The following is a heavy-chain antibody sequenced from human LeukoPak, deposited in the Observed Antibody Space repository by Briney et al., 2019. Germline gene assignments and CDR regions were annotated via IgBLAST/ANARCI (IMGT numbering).Heavy chain of an antibody. D-gene: IGHD2-2*01. J-gene: IGHJ5*02. CDR2: INHSGST. Sequence: SETLSLTCAVYGGSFSGYYWSWIRQPPGKGLEWIGEINHSGSTNYNPSLKGRVTISVDTSKNQFSLKLSSVTAADTAVYYCARANIVVVPARVGWFDPWGQGTLVTVSS. CDR3: ARANIVVVPARVGWFDP. CDR1: GGSFSGYY. V-gene: IGHV4-34*01.